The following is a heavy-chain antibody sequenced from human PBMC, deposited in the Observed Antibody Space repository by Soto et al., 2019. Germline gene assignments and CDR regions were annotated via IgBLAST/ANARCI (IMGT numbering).Heavy chain of an antibody. CDR3: ERSYDKRTHYYYGMDV. D-gene: IGHD3-22*01. CDR1: GFTFSSYD. Sequence: GSLRLSCAASGFTFSSYDMHWVRQATGKGLEWVSAIGTAGDTYYPGSVKGRFAISRENAKNSLYLQMNSLRAGDTAVYYCERSYDKRTHYYYGMDVWGQGTTVTLS. J-gene: IGHJ6*02. V-gene: IGHV3-13*01. CDR2: IGTAGDT.